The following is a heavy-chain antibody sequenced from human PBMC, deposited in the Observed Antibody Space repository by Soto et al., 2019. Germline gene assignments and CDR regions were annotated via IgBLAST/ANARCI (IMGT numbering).Heavy chain of an antibody. CDR1: GFTFSSYA. CDR2: ISGSGGST. D-gene: IGHD3-10*01. V-gene: IGHV3-23*01. J-gene: IGHJ6*02. CDR3: ARVIGESFYYYYGMDV. Sequence: GGSLRLSCAASGFTFSSYAMSWVRQAPGKGLEWVSAISGSGGSTYYADSVKGRFTISRDNSKNTLYLQMNSLRAEDTAVYYCARVIGESFYYYYGMDVWGQGTTVTVSS.